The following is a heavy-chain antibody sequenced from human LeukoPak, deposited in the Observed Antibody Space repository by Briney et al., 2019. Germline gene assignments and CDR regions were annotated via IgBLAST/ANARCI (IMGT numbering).Heavy chain of an antibody. CDR3: ARGDNFQFDY. D-gene: IGHD1-1*01. CDR1: GYTFTGYY. CDR2: INPNTGGT. J-gene: IGHJ4*02. V-gene: IGHV1-2*02. Sequence: GASVKVSCKASGYTFTGYYMHWVRQAPGQGLEWMGWINPNTGGTNYAPKFQGRVTMTRDTSISTAYMVLSSLTFDDTAVYYCARGDNFQFDYWGQGTLATVSS.